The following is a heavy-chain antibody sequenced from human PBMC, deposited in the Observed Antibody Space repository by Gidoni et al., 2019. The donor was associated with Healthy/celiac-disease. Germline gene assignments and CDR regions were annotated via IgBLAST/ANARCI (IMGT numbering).Heavy chain of an antibody. D-gene: IGHD2-2*01. V-gene: IGHV3-30-3*01. CDR2: ISHDGSNK. Sequence: QVQLVESGGGVVQPGRSLRLSCAASGFTFSSYSMHWVRQAPGKGLEWVAVISHDGSNKYYADSVKGRFTISRDNSKNTLYLQMNSLRAEDTAVYYCAREGYCSSTSCDEGYGMDVWGQGTTVTVSS. CDR3: AREGYCSSTSCDEGYGMDV. CDR1: GFTFSSYS. J-gene: IGHJ6*02.